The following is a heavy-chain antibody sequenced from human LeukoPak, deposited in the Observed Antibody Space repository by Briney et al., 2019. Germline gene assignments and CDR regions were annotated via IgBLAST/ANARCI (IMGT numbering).Heavy chain of an antibody. V-gene: IGHV3-74*01. CDR3: ARAVNDYGDYVFDY. J-gene: IGHJ4*02. CDR1: EFTISRYW. D-gene: IGHD4-17*01. CDR2: INIDGSTT. Sequence: PGGSLRLSCVDSEFTISRYWMHWVRQAPGEGLVWVSRINIDGSTTDYADSVKGRFTISRDNAKNSLYLQMNSLRAEDTAVYYCARAVNDYGDYVFDYWGQGTLVTVSS.